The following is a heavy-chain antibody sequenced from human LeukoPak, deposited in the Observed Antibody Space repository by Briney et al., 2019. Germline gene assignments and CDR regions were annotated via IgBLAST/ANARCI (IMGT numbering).Heavy chain of an antibody. CDR2: IYYSGST. V-gene: IGHV4-59*11. D-gene: IGHD2-15*01. CDR1: GGSISSHY. Sequence: SETLSLTXTVSGGSISSHYWSWIRQPPGKGLEWIGYIYYSGSTNYNPSLKSRVTISVDTSKNQFSLKLSSVTAADTAVYYYARGVADRDDAFDIWGQGTMVTVSS. CDR3: ARGVADRDDAFDI. J-gene: IGHJ3*02.